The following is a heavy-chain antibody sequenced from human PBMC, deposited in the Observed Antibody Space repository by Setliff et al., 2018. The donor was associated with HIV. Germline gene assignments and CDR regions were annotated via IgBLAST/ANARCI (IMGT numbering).Heavy chain of an antibody. V-gene: IGHV3-49*04. CDR3: TRERRGSNSWSGYKGGFDY. CDR2: IRSKPIGGTT. D-gene: IGHD3-3*01. J-gene: IGHJ4*02. CDR1: GFTFDDYA. Sequence: PGGSLRLSCAASGFTFDDYALTWVRQAPGKGLEWVGFIRSKPIGGTTDYGASVKGRFTISRDDSKTIAYLQMNSLTTEDTAVYFCTRERRGSNSWSGYKGGFDYWGQGTLVTVSS.